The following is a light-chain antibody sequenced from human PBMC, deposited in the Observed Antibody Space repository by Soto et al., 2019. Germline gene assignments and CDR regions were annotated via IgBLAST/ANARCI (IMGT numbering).Light chain of an antibody. Sequence: EIVLTQSPGTLSLSPGERATLSCRASQSVSSSYLAWYQHKPGQAPRLLIYGASSRATGIPDRFSGSGSGTDFTLTISRLEPDDFAVYYCQPYGSSPRTFGQGTKVEIK. CDR2: GAS. V-gene: IGKV3-20*01. CDR1: QSVSSSY. J-gene: IGKJ1*01. CDR3: QPYGSSPRT.